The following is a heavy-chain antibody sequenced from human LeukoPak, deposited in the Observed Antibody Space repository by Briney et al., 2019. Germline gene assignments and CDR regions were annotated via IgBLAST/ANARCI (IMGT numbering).Heavy chain of an antibody. CDR2: ISSSSSYI. CDR3: ARDSAELDY. Sequence: GGSLRLSCTASGFTFSNYNMNWVRQAPGKGLEWVSSISSSSSYIHYTDSVKGRFTISRDNAKNSLYLQMSSLTAEDTALYYCARDSAELDYWGQGTLVTVSS. J-gene: IGHJ4*02. D-gene: IGHD1-26*01. V-gene: IGHV3-21*01. CDR1: GFTFSNYN.